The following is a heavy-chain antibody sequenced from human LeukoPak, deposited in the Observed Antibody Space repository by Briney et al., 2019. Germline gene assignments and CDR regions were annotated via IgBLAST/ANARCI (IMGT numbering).Heavy chain of an antibody. CDR1: GFTFSGST. D-gene: IGHD1-26*01. J-gene: IGHJ4*02. V-gene: IGHV3-23*01. CDR2: ISGSGYST. CDR3: AQWSRYFDY. Sequence: GGSLRLSCAASGFTFSGSTMHWVRQAPGKGLEWVSAISGSGYSTYYADSVKGRFTISRDNSKNTLYLQMNSLRAEDTALYFCAQWSRYFDYWGQGTLVTVSS.